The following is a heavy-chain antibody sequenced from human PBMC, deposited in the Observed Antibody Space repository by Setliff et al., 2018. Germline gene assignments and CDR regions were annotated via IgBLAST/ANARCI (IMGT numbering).Heavy chain of an antibody. V-gene: IGHV4-61*02. CDR1: GGSISSGSYY. J-gene: IGHJ6*03. D-gene: IGHD2-2*01. Sequence: SETLSLTCTVSGGSISSGSYYWSWIRQPAGKGLEWIGRIYTSGSTNYKPSLKSRVTISVDTSKNQFSLNLSSVTAADTAVYYCARLGGSSTSGGFYYFYYYMDVWGKGTTVTVSS. CDR2: IYTSGST. CDR3: ARLGGSSTSGGFYYFYYYMDV.